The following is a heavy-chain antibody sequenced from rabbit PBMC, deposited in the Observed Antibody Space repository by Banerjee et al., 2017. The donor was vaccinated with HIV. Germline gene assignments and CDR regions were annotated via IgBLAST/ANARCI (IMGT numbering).Heavy chain of an antibody. CDR1: GIDFSGLYY. CDR3: ARDFDL. Sequence: QQHLEESGGGLVKAGGTLTLTCKASGIDFSGLYYMCWVRQAPGKGLEWIACIYNGDGSTYYASWAKGRFTISKTSSTTVTLQMSSLTAADTATYFCARDFDLWGPGTLVTVS. CDR2: IYNGDGST. J-gene: IGHJ4*01. V-gene: IGHV1S45*01.